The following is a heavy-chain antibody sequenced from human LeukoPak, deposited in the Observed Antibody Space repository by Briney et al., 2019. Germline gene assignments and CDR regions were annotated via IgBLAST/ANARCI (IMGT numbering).Heavy chain of an antibody. V-gene: IGHV3-74*01. D-gene: IGHD6-13*01. CDR3: ARDQALAIAAAGTPTYDY. CDR1: RFTFSSYW. J-gene: IGHJ4*02. CDR2: INSDGSST. Sequence: GGSLRLSCAASRFTFSSYWMHWVRQAPGKGLVWVSRINSDGSSTSYADSVKGRFTISRDNAKNTLYLQMNSLRAEDTAVYYCARDQALAIAAAGTPTYDYWGQGTLVTVSS.